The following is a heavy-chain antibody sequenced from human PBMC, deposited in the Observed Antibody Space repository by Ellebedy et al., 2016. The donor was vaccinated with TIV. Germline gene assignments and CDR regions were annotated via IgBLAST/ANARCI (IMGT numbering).Heavy chain of an antibody. V-gene: IGHV4-59*11. J-gene: IGHJ2*01. CDR1: GGSLTNHF. D-gene: IGHD3-16*01. CDR3: ARVAITSAVGGGYFDL. CDR2: IYYTGTT. Sequence: MPSETLSLTCTVSGGSLTNHFWSWIRQPPGKGLEWIASIYYTGTTNYNPSLKSGVIISVDTSKNQLSLTLMTSVSAADTAVYYCARVAITSAVGGGYFDLWGRGTLLTVSS.